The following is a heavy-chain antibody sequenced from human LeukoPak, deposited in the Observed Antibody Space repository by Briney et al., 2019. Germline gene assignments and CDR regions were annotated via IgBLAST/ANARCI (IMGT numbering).Heavy chain of an antibody. Sequence: GGSLRLSCAASGFTFNNNDMYWVRQAPGKGLEWVALISYDGSNKYYADSVKGRFTISRDNSKNTLYLQMNSLRSKDTAAYYCARGLSWGWGQGTLVTVSS. J-gene: IGHJ4*02. D-gene: IGHD3-16*01. CDR3: ARGLSWG. CDR1: GFTFNNND. V-gene: IGHV3-30-3*01. CDR2: ISYDGSNK.